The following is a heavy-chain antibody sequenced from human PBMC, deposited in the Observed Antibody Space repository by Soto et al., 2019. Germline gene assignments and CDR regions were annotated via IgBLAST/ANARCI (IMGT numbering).Heavy chain of an antibody. J-gene: IGHJ4*02. D-gene: IGHD2-15*01. Sequence: QVQLVESGGGVVQPGRSLRLSCAASGFTFSSYAMHWVRQAPGKGLEWVAVISYDGSNKYYADSVKGRFTISRDNSKNTLYLQMNSLRAEDTAVYYCARGGRTAGDYWGQGTLFTVSS. CDR3: ARGGRTAGDY. CDR2: ISYDGSNK. CDR1: GFTFSSYA. V-gene: IGHV3-30-3*01.